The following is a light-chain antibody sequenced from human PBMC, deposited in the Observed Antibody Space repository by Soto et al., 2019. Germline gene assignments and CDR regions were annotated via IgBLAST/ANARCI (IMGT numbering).Light chain of an antibody. CDR1: QSVSSY. J-gene: IGKJ3*01. CDR2: DAS. CDR3: QQRGNWPRT. V-gene: IGKV3-11*01. Sequence: EIVLTQSPAPLSLSPGERATLSCRASQSVSSYLAWYQQKPGQAPRLLIYDASIMATAIPARFSSSGSGTDFTLTISSLEPEDFAVYYCQQRGNWPRTFGAGTKVDIK.